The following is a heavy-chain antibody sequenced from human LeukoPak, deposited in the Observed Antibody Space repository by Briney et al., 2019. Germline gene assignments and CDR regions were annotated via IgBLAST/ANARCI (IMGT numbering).Heavy chain of an antibody. V-gene: IGHV4-39*01. CDR1: GGSISSSSYY. CDR2: NYYSGST. J-gene: IGHJ3*02. Sequence: SETLSLTCTVSGGSISSSSYYWGWIRQPPGKGLEWIGSNYYSGSTYYNPSLKSRVTISVDTSKNQFSLKLSSVTAADTAVYYCARRPAAFDIWGQGTMVTVSS. CDR3: ARRPAAFDI.